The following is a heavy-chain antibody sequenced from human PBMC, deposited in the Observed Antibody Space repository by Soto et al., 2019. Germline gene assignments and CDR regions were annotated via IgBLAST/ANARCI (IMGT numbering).Heavy chain of an antibody. D-gene: IGHD2-15*01. Sequence: PGGSLRLSCAASGFTFSSYAMHWVRQAPGRGLEWVAVISYDGSNKYYADSVKGRFTISRDNSKNTLYLQMNSLRAEDTAVYYCARDLLFCVAGFFCRPPHGFDYWGQGTLVTVSS. V-gene: IGHV3-30-3*01. CDR1: GFTFSSYA. CDR2: ISYDGSNK. J-gene: IGHJ4*02. CDR3: ARDLLFCVAGFFCRPPHGFDY.